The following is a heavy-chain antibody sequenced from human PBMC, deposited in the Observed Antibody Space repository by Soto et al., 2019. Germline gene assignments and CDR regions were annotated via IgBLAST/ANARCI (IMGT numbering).Heavy chain of an antibody. Sequence: SETLSLTCDVSGDSISIGTYSWNWIRQPPGKGLEWIGYIYHSGSFYYNPSLESRVTISIDRSKNQFSLNLSSVTAADTAVYYCVRASGYCSGGTCFPFDYWGRGTLVTVSS. CDR3: VRASGYCSGGTCFPFDY. J-gene: IGHJ4*02. CDR2: IYHSGSF. D-gene: IGHD2-15*01. V-gene: IGHV4-30-2*01. CDR1: GDSISIGTYS.